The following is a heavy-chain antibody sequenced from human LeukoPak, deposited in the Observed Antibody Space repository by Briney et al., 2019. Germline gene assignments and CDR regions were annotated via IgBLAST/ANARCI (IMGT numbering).Heavy chain of an antibody. CDR2: IYCSGST. CDR3: AEGRATWGDGLDV. D-gene: IGHD3-10*01. Sequence: PSETLSLTCIVSGGSIYSYYWSWIRQPPGKGLERIGYIYCSGSTNYNLSLMSGVTISVDTSKNQFSLKLRSVTAADTAVYYCAEGRATWGDGLDVWGQGTTVTVSS. J-gene: IGHJ6*02. V-gene: IGHV4-59*08. CDR1: GGSIYSYY.